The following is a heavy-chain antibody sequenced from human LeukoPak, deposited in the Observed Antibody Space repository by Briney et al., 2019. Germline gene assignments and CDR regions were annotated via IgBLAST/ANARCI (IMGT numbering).Heavy chain of an antibody. Sequence: SETLSLTCAVYGGSFSDYHWTWIRQSPGTGLEWIGEINHSGSANCNPSPKGRVTISVDTSKKQFSLKLTSVTAADTAVCYCARVLCGGDCRYYYHGMDVWGQGTTVTVSS. CDR3: ARVLCGGDCRYYYHGMDV. J-gene: IGHJ6*02. CDR2: INHSGSA. D-gene: IGHD2-21*02. V-gene: IGHV4-34*01. CDR1: GGSFSDYH.